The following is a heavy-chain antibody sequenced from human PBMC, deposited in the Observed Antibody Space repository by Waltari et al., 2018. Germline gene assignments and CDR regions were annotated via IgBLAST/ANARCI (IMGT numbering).Heavy chain of an antibody. J-gene: IGHJ2*01. V-gene: IGHV4-34*01. CDR2: INHRGSN. CDR3: ATLTGGYDGYFDH. Sequence: QVQLQQWGAGLLKPSETLSLTCAAYGGSFSGYYWSWIRQPPGKGLEWFGEINHRGSNNYNPSQKSRVTISEETSKNQFPLKLSAVTAAETAVYYCATLTGGYDGYFDHWGRGTLVTVSS. D-gene: IGHD5-18*01. CDR1: GGSFSGYY.